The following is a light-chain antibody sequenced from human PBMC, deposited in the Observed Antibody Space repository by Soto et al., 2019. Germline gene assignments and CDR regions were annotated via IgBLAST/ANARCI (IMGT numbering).Light chain of an antibody. CDR3: QLYGSSSYT. J-gene: IGKJ2*01. Sequence: EIVLTQSPGTLSLSPGERATLSCRASQSVTSYYLAWYQQKPGQAPRLLIYGASRRATDIPDRFSGSGSGTDFTLTISSLEPEDFAVYYGQLYGSSSYTFGQGTKLEIK. CDR1: QSVTSYY. CDR2: GAS. V-gene: IGKV3-20*01.